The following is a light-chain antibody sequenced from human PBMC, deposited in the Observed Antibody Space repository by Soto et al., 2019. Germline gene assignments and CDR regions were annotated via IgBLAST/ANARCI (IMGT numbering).Light chain of an antibody. CDR2: EVS. CDR1: RSDVGGYNF. V-gene: IGLV2-8*01. J-gene: IGLJ3*02. CDR3: TSYAGSNNWV. Sequence: QSVLTQPPSASGSPGQSVTIPCTGTRSDVGGYNFVSWYQQHPDKAPKLMIYEVSKRPSGVPDRFSGSRSGNTASLTVSGLQAEDEADYYCTSYAGSNNWVFGGGTKLTVL.